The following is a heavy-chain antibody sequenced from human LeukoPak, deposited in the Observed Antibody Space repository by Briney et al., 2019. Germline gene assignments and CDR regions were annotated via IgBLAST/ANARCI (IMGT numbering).Heavy chain of an antibody. Sequence: GGSLRLSYAASGFTVGGHSMKWVSQAPGKGLEWVSCFSISSNIYYAASVKGRFTISRDNAENSLYLHMNSLRVEDTAVYFCARYGVTLHAGFDYWGQGTLVTVSS. D-gene: IGHD4-23*01. CDR1: GFTVGGHS. CDR2: FSISSNI. CDR3: ARYGVTLHAGFDY. J-gene: IGHJ4*02. V-gene: IGHV3-48*01.